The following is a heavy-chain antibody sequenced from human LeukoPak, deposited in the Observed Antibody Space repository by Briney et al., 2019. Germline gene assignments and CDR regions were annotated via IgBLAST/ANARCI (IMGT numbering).Heavy chain of an antibody. D-gene: IGHD6-6*01. J-gene: IGHJ4*02. Sequence: ASVKVSCKASGYTFTSYDINWVRQATGQGLEWMGWMNPNSGNTGYAQKFQGRVTMTRNTSISTAYMELSSLRSEDTAMYYCARGRFLYSSSSGYFDYWGQGTLVTVSS. CDR3: ARGRFLYSSSSGYFDY. CDR2: MNPNSGNT. CDR1: GYTFTSYD. V-gene: IGHV1-8*01.